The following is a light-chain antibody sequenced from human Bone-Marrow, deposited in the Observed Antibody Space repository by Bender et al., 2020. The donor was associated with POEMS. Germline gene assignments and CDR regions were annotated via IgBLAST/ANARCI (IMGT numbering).Light chain of an antibody. V-gene: IGLV1-44*01. Sequence: QSVLTQPPSASGTPGQRVTISCSGGSSNIGAHAVNWYQHLPGTAPKLLIYSSHRRPSGVPDRFSGSKSGITASLTISGLQPEDEADYYCSSYVGSSTWVFGGGTKLTVL. CDR1: SSNIGAHA. J-gene: IGLJ3*02. CDR3: SSYVGSSTWV. CDR2: SSH.